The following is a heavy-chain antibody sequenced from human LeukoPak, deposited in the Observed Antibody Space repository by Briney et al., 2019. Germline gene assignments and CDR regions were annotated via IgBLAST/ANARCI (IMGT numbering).Heavy chain of an antibody. D-gene: IGHD1-26*01. Sequence: PSETLSLTCTVSGGSISSGTYYWSWIRQSAGRGLEWIGRVSTGGNTNFNPSLRSRLTISVDTSKNQFSLKLSSVTAADTAVYYCARIPLSGSPLFDYWGQGTLVTVSS. J-gene: IGHJ4*02. CDR2: VSTGGNT. V-gene: IGHV4-61*02. CDR3: ARIPLSGSPLFDY. CDR1: GGSISSGTYY.